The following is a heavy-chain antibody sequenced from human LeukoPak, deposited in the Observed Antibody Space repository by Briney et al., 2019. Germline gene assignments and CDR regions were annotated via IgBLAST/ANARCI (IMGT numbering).Heavy chain of an antibody. CDR3: AKGCGGSCYSIDY. CDR2: VSGSGGST. J-gene: IGHJ4*02. Sequence: GGSLRLSCAASGFTFSVYAMNWVRQTPMKGLEWVSAVSGSGGSTYYADSVKGRFTISRDNSKNTLYLQMNSLRAEDTAVYYCAKGCGGSCYSIDYWGQGTLVTVSS. CDR1: GFTFSVYA. D-gene: IGHD2-15*01. V-gene: IGHV3-23*01.